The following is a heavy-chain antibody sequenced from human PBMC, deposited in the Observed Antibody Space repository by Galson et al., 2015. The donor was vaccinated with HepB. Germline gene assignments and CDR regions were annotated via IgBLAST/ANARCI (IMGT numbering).Heavy chain of an antibody. CDR1: GYTFTGYY. Sequence: SVKVSCKASGYTFTGYYMHWVRQAPGQGLEWMGWINPNSGGTNYAQKFQGRVTMTRDTSISTAYMELSRLRSDDTAVYYCARDPAVAGLFDYWGQGTLVTVSS. V-gene: IGHV1-2*02. CDR3: ARDPAVAGLFDY. D-gene: IGHD6-19*01. J-gene: IGHJ4*02. CDR2: INPNSGGT.